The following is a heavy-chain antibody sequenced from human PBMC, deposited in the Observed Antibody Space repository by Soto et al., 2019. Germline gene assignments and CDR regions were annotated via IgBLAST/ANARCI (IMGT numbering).Heavy chain of an antibody. V-gene: IGHV1-3*01. CDR2: ISAGNGNT. J-gene: IGHJ5*02. Sequence: ASVKVSCRASGYTFSSYAMHCVRPAPGQRLEWMGWISAGNGNTTYSQKFQGRVTITRDTSASTAYMELSSLRSEDTAVYYCARGVAGPLHWFDPWGQGTLVTVSP. D-gene: IGHD6-19*01. CDR3: ARGVAGPLHWFDP. CDR1: GYTFSSYA.